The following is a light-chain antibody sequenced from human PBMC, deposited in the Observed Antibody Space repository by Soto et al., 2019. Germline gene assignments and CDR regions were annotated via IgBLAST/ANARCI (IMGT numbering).Light chain of an antibody. V-gene: IGLV1-44*01. CDR1: SSNIGSNK. J-gene: IGLJ3*02. CDR2: TYN. CDR3: ATWDDSLNGWV. Sequence: QSVLTQPPSASGTPGQRVTISCSGSSSNIGSNKVNWYQQYPGTAPKLLIYTYNQRPSGVPDRFSASKSGTSASLAISGLKSDDEADYYCATWDDSLNGWVFGGGTQLTVL.